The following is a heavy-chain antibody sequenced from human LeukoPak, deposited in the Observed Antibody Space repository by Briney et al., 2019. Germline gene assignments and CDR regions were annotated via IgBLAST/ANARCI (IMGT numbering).Heavy chain of an antibody. V-gene: IGHV3-23*01. J-gene: IGHJ4*02. CDR2: ISGSGSST. D-gene: IGHD1-1*01. Sequence: AGGSLRLSCAASGFTFNIYAMNWVRQASGKGLEWVSTISGSGSSTYYADSVKGRFTISRDNAKQSVYLEMKSLRPEDTAVYYCARYVLLMDYWGQGTLVTVSS. CDR1: GFTFNIYA. CDR3: ARYVLLMDY.